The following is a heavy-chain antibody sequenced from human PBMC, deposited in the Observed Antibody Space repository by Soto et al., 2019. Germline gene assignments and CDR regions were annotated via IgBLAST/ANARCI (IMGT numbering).Heavy chain of an antibody. Sequence: QVQLVQSGGGVVQAGNSLRLSCTASGLTFTSSSFHWVRQAPGKGLEWVAVISENGDRQYSTESVRGRFLISRDSSKNTVSLQMNGLRPEYTGVYFCARRLATTVSALGYWGQGALVTVSS. CDR2: ISENGDRQ. CDR1: GLTFTSSS. CDR3: ARRLATTVSALGY. D-gene: IGHD4-17*01. V-gene: IGHV3-30-3*01. J-gene: IGHJ4*02.